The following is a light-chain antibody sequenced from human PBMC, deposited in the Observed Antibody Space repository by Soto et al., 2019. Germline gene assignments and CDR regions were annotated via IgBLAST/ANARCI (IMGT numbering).Light chain of an antibody. J-gene: IGLJ1*01. Sequence: QSALTQPASVSGSPGQSITISCTGTSSDVGGYNYVSWYQQYPGKAPKLMIHDVSNRPSGVSDRFSGSKSRNTASLALSGLQAEAVADYYCSSYTRSREKVFGTGTKLTVL. CDR3: SSYTRSREKV. V-gene: IGLV2-14*01. CDR2: DVS. CDR1: SSDVGGYNY.